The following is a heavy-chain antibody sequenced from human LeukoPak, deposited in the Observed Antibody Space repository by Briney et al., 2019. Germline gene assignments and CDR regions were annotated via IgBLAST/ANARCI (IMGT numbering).Heavy chain of an antibody. V-gene: IGHV3-23*01. Sequence: GGSLRLSCAASGFTFSDYAMSWVRQPPGKGLEWVSTISDSGANTYYADSVRGRFTISRDNSKNTLYLQKNSLRADDTAIYYCAKSMTLQWRGFFDLWGRGTHVTVSS. D-gene: IGHD6-19*01. CDR2: ISDSGANT. CDR1: GFTFSDYA. CDR3: AKSMTLQWRGFFDL. J-gene: IGHJ2*01.